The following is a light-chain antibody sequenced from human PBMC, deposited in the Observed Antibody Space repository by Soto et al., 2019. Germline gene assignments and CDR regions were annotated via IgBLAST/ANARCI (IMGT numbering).Light chain of an antibody. CDR2: GAS. Sequence: EIVMTQSPATLSVSPGERATLSCRASQSISSNLAWYQQKTGQGQAPRLLIYGASTRATGIPARFTGSGSGTEFTLTISSLQSEDFAVYYCQQYNNWPLTFGGGTKVEIK. CDR3: QQYNNWPLT. CDR1: QSISSN. V-gene: IGKV3-15*01. J-gene: IGKJ4*01.